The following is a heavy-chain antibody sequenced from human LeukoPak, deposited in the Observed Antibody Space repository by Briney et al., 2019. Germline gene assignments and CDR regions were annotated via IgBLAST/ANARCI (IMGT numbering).Heavy chain of an antibody. V-gene: IGHV4-39*07. CDR1: GGSISSSSYY. CDR3: ARKVRGHAFDI. Sequence: SETLSLTCTVSGGSISSSSYYWGWIRQPPGKGLEWIGSIYYSGSTYYNPSLKSRVTISVDTSKNQFSLKLSSVTAADTAVYYCARKVRGHAFDIWGQGTMVTVSS. J-gene: IGHJ3*02. CDR2: IYYSGST.